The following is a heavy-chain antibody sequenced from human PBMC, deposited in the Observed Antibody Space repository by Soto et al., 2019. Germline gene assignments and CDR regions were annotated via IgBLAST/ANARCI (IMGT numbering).Heavy chain of an antibody. V-gene: IGHV3-48*01. CDR1: GFTFSSYS. J-gene: IGHJ6*03. D-gene: IGHD3-9*01. CDR3: ARDSPAQLVLRYFDWLGNYYYYYMDV. Sequence: EVQLVESGGGLVQPGGSLRLSCAASGFTFSSYSMNWVRQAPGKGLEWVSYISSSSSTIYYADSVKGRFTISRDNAKNSLYLKMNRLRAEDTAVYYCARDSPAQLVLRYFDWLGNYYYYYMDVWGKGTTVTVSS. CDR2: ISSSSSTI.